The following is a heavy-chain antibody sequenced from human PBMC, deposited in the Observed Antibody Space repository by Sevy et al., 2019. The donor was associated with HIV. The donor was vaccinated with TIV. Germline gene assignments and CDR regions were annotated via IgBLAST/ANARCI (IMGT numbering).Heavy chain of an antibody. Sequence: GGSLRLSCAASGFTFSSYAMHWVRQAPGKGLEWVAVISYNGSNKYYADSVKGRFTISRDNSKNTLYLQMNSLRAEDTAVYYCARGFITMVRGATLDYWGQGTLDTVSS. J-gene: IGHJ4*02. CDR1: GFTFSSYA. CDR2: ISYNGSNK. CDR3: ARGFITMVRGATLDY. D-gene: IGHD3-10*01. V-gene: IGHV3-30-3*01.